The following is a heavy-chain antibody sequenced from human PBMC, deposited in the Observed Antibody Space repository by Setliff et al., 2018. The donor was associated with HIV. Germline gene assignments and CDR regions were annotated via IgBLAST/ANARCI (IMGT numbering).Heavy chain of an antibody. D-gene: IGHD6-13*01. V-gene: IGHV4-39*01. J-gene: IGHJ4*02. Sequence: SETLSLTCTVSSGSISSTTHYWGWVRQPPGKGLEWIGSVYYSGSTYYSPSLTSRVTISVDTSKNQFSLKLNSVTAADTAVYYCARLTITAGGTLFDYWGQGTLVTVSS. CDR1: SGSISSTTHY. CDR2: VYYSGST. CDR3: ARLTITAGGTLFDY.